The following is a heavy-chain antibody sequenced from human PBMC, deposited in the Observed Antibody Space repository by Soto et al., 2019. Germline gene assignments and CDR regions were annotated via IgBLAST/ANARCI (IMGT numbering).Heavy chain of an antibody. V-gene: IGHV4-30-4*01. Sequence: TLSLTCTFSGGSISSGDYYLSWIRQPPGKGLEWIGYIYYSGSTFYNPSLKSRVTISVDTSKNQFSLKLSSVTAADTAVYYCARAGGAVVVAATPASFDYWGQGTLVTVSS. J-gene: IGHJ4*02. D-gene: IGHD2-15*01. CDR1: GGSISSGDYY. CDR2: IYYSGST. CDR3: ARAGGAVVVAATPASFDY.